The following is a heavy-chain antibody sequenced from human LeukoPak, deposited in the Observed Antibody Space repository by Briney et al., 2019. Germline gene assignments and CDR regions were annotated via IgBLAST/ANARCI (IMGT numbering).Heavy chain of an antibody. V-gene: IGHV4-38-2*02. CDR2: IYHSGST. Sequence: SDTMSFSWTVAGCFISSGYYWVWIRQPPGKGLVWIGSIYHSGSTYYNPSLKSRVTISVDTSKNQFSLKLSSVTAADTAVYYRARDKKNGHFDPWGQGTLVTVSS. CDR1: GCFISSGYY. D-gene: IGHD2-8*01. J-gene: IGHJ5*02. CDR3: ARDKKNGHFDP.